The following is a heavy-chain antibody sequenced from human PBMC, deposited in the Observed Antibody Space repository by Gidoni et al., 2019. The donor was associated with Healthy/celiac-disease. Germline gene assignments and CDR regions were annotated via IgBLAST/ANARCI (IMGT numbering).Heavy chain of an antibody. CDR1: GGTFSSYT. V-gene: IGHV1-69*02. D-gene: IGHD2-2*01. Sequence: QVQLVQSGAEVTKPGSSVKVSCKASGGTFSSYTISWVRQAPGQGLEWMGRIIPILGIANYAQKFQGRVTITADKSTSTAYMELSSLRSEDTAVYYCARGGYCSSTSCYAISDYWGQGTLVTVSS. CDR2: IIPILGIA. CDR3: ARGGYCSSTSCYAISDY. J-gene: IGHJ4*02.